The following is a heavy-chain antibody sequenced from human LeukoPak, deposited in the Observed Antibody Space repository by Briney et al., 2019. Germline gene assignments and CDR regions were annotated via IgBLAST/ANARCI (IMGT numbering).Heavy chain of an antibody. V-gene: IGHV3-23*01. CDR3: ANDYRSGSFHDF. CDR1: GFTFSNYA. J-gene: IGHJ4*02. D-gene: IGHD3-10*01. CDR2: ISRRDDYT. Sequence: GGSLRLSCAASGFTFSNYAMSWVRQPPGKGLEWVSVISRRDDYTYYADSVKGRFTISRDNFKNTLYLQMNTLRAEDTAVYYCANDYRSGSFHDFWGQGTLVTVSS.